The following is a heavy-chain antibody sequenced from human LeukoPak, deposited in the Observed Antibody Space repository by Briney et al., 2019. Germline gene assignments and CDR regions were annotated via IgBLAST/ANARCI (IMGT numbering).Heavy chain of an antibody. J-gene: IGHJ4*02. CDR3: ARAYCSAGDCYEFDY. CDR2: INPNNGGT. V-gene: IGHV1-2*02. D-gene: IGHD2-15*01. Sequence: ASVMVFCKTSGYTFTGYYIHWVRQAPGQGLEWMGWINPNNGGTNYAQKFHGRVTMTRDTSISTAYMELSRLTSDDTAMYYCARAYCSAGDCYEFDYWGQVTLVTVSS. CDR1: GYTFTGYY.